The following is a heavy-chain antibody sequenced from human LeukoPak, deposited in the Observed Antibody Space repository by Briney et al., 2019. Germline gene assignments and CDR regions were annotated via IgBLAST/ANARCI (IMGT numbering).Heavy chain of an antibody. CDR1: GGSISSYY. V-gene: IGHV4-59*01. J-gene: IGHJ4*02. CDR3: ARLYYDSSGIPPRYFDY. CDR2: IYYSGST. D-gene: IGHD3-22*01. Sequence: SETLSLTCTVSGGSISSYYWSWIRQPPGKGLEWIGYIYYSGSTNYNSSLKSRVTISVDTSKNQFSLKLSSVTAADTAVYYCARLYYDSSGIPPRYFDYWGQGTLVTVSS.